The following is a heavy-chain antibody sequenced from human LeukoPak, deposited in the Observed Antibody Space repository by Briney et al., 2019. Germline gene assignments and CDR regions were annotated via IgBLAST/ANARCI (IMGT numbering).Heavy chain of an antibody. Sequence: ASVKVSCKASGYTFNTYGISWVRQAPGQGLEWMGWISSSTGNTKYAQKPQGRVTMTTDTSTSTAYLELRSLRSDDAAVYYCARLPLGYCSGTSCLDWGQGTLVTVSS. V-gene: IGHV1-18*01. CDR1: GYTFNTYG. CDR2: ISSSTGNT. CDR3: ARLPLGYCSGTSCLD. D-gene: IGHD2-2*01. J-gene: IGHJ4*02.